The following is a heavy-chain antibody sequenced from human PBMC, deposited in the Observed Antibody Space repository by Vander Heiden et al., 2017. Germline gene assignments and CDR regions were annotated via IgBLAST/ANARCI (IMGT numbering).Heavy chain of an antibody. CDR2: ITRDSGIT. J-gene: IGHJ3*02. CDR3: AINRDWAFDI. Sequence: EMQLVESGGGLVQPGGSLSLSCAASEFTFSTDSVNWVRQAPGKGLEWVSYITRDSGITQDADSVKGRFTISRDNARNSLYLQMNSLRDEDTAVYYCAINRDWAFDIWVQGTMVADS. D-gene: IGHD2-21*01. V-gene: IGHV3-48*02. CDR1: EFTFSTDS.